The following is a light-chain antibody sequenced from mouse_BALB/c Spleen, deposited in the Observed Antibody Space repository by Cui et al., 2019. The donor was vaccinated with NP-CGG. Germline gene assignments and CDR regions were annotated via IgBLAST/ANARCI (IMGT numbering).Light chain of an antibody. Sequence: AVVTQDAALTTPPGETVTLTCRSSTGAVTTSNYANWVQEKPVHLFTGLIGGTNNRAPGVPARFSGSLIGDKAALTITGTQTEDEAIYFCALWYSNHWVFGGGTKLTVL. CDR3: ALWYSNHWV. CDR1: TGAVTTSNY. J-gene: IGLJ1*01. V-gene: IGLV1*01. CDR2: GTN.